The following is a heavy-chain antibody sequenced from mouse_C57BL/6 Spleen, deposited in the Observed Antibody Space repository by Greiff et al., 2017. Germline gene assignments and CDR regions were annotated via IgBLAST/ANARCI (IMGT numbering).Heavy chain of an antibody. D-gene: IGHD1-1*01. CDR3: ARDRDYYGSSYGGNY. CDR1: GYSITSGYY. V-gene: IGHV3-6*01. J-gene: IGHJ2*01. CDR2: ISYDGSN. Sequence: VQLKESGPGLVKPSQSLSLTCSVTGYSITSGYYWNWIRQFPGNKLEWMGYISYDGSNNYNPSLKNRISITRETSKNQFFLKLNSVTTEDTATYYCARDRDYYGSSYGGNYWGQGTTRTVSS.